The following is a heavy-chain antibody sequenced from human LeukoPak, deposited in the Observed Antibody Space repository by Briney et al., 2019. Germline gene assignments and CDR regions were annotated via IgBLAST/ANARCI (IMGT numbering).Heavy chain of an antibody. Sequence: AGSLRLSCAASGFTFSGSAIHWVRQSSGKGLEWVGHIDKKDNFYATTSTASVTGRFTISRDDSKNTAYLQMNSLKTEDTALYYCTRDSGTYNWLDPWGQGTLVTISS. CDR1: GFTFSGSA. CDR3: TRDSGTYNWLDP. CDR2: IDKKDNFYAT. V-gene: IGHV3-73*01. D-gene: IGHD1-26*01. J-gene: IGHJ5*02.